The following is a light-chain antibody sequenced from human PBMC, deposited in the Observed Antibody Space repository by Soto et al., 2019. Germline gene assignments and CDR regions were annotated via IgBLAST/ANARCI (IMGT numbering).Light chain of an antibody. V-gene: IGKV3-11*01. CDR1: QSVSRY. Sequence: EIVLTHSPATLSLSPGERATLSCRASQSVSRYLAWYQQKPGQAPRLLIYHASNRATGIPARFSGSGSGTDFTLTISSLEPEDFAVYYCQQRSNLITFGQGTRLEIK. CDR2: HAS. CDR3: QQRSNLIT. J-gene: IGKJ5*01.